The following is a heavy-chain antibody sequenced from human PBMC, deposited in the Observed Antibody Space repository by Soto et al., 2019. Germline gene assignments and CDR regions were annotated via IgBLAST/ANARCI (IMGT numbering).Heavy chain of an antibody. J-gene: IGHJ4*02. CDR3: ARDRHSSSSGYFEY. CDR2: IWYDGNDK. Sequence: QVQLVESGGGVVQPGRSLRLSCAASGFTFSSYGMHWVRQAPGKGLEWVAVIWYDGNDKYYADFVKGRFTISRDNAKNTVSLQMNSLGAEDTAVYYCARDRHSSSSGYFEYWGQGTLVTVSS. CDR1: GFTFSSYG. D-gene: IGHD6-6*01. V-gene: IGHV3-33*01.